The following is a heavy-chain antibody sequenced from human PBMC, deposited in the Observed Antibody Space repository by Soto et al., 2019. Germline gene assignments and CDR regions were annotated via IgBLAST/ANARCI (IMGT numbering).Heavy chain of an antibody. Sequence: SGPTLVNPTQTLTLTCTFSGFSLSTSGMCVSWIRQPPGKALEWLARIDWDDDKYYSTSLKTRLTISKDTSKNQVVLTMTNMDPVDTATYYCARATYYYDSSGYASIYFDYWGQGTLVTVPQ. CDR1: GFSLSTSGMC. V-gene: IGHV2-70*11. CDR2: IDWDDDK. CDR3: ARATYYYDSSGYASIYFDY. J-gene: IGHJ4*02. D-gene: IGHD3-22*01.